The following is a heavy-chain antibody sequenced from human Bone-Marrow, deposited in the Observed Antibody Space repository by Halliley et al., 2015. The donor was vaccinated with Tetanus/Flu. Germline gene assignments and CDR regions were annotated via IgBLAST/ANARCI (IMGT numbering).Heavy chain of an antibody. V-gene: IGHV4-61*01. J-gene: IGHJ4*02. Sequence: TLSLTCTVSGGSVRSISTFYWSWIRQAPGKGLEWIGHVYGSGSTSYNPSLQSRVTISVDSPKNHFSLKLNSVTAADTAVYYCARGGYSLYYFDNWGQGALITVSS. CDR3: ARGGYSLYYFDN. CDR1: GGSVRSISTFY. CDR2: VYGSGST. D-gene: IGHD5-12*01.